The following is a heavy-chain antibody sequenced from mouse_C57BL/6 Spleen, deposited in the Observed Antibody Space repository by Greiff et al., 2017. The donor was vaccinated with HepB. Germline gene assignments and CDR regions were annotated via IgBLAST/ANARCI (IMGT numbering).Heavy chain of an antibody. CDR1: GYTFTSYW. Sequence: VQLQQPGAELVRPGSSVKLSCKASGYTFTSYWMDWVKQRPGQGLEWIGNIYPSDSETHYNQKFKDKATLTVDKSSSTAYMQLSSLTSEDSAVYYCARGTTTVVAPYYFDYWGQGTTLTVSS. CDR2: IYPSDSET. CDR3: ARGTTTVVAPYYFDY. J-gene: IGHJ2*01. D-gene: IGHD1-1*01. V-gene: IGHV1-61*01.